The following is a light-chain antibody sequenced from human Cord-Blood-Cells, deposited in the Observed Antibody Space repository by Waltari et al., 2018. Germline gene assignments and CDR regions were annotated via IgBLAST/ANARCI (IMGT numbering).Light chain of an antibody. J-gene: IGKJ4*01. CDR2: DAS. CDR3: QQYDNLLT. Sequence: DIQMTQSPSSLSASVGDRVPITCQASQDISNYFNWYRQKPGKAPKLLIYDASNLETGVPSRFSGSGSGTDFTFTISSLQPEDIATYYCQQYDNLLTFGGGTKVEIK. V-gene: IGKV1-33*01. CDR1: QDISNY.